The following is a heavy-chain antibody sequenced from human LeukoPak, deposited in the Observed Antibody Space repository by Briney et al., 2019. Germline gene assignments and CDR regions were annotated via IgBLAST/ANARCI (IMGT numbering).Heavy chain of an antibody. Sequence: SETLSLTCTVSGGSISSYYWSWIRQPPGKGLEWVGYIYYTGTTNYNPSLKSRVTISLDTSKNQFSLKLSSVTAADTAVYYCARDPTTAYCGGDCYGSWGQGTLVTVSS. V-gene: IGHV4-59*01. CDR1: GGSISSYY. CDR3: ARDPTTAYCGGDCYGS. J-gene: IGHJ5*02. D-gene: IGHD2-21*02. CDR2: IYYTGTT.